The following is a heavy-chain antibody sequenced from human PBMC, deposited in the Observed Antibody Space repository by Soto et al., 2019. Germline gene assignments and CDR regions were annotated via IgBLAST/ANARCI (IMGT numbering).Heavy chain of an antibody. CDR2: ISAYNGNT. Sequence: GASVKVSCKASGYTFTSYGISWVRQAPGQGLEWMGWISAYNGNTNYAQKLQGRVTMTTDTSTGTAYMELRSLRSDDTAVYYCARIRGLGEVSPYFDHWGQGARVTVSS. CDR3: ARIRGLGEVSPYFDH. CDR1: GYTFTSYG. V-gene: IGHV1-18*01. J-gene: IGHJ4*02. D-gene: IGHD3-16*01.